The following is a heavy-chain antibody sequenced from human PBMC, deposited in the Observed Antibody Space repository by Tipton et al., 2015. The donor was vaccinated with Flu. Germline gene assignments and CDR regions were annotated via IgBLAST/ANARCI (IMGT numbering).Heavy chain of an antibody. CDR1: GFTFSSYE. CDR3: LRGEEVGPRGGHDC. Sequence: SLRLSCAAFGFTFSSYEMNWVRQAPGKGLEWVSYISSAGTIIDHADSVKGRFTISRDNAKNSLYLQMNSLRVEDTAIYYCLRGEEVGPRGGHDCWGQGTLVTVSS. CDR2: ISSAGTII. V-gene: IGHV3-48*03. J-gene: IGHJ4*02. D-gene: IGHD1-26*01.